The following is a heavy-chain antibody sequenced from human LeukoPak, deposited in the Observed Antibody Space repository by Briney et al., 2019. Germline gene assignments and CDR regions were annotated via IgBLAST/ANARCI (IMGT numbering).Heavy chain of an antibody. D-gene: IGHD2-2*01. CDR3: AREWGRRGGRIVVVPAAPFDP. CDR2: IIPIFGTA. V-gene: IGHV1-69*01. J-gene: IGHJ5*02. Sequence: SVKVSCKASGGTFSSYAISRVRQAPGQGLEWMGGIIPIFGTANYAQKFQGRVTITADESTSTAYMELSSLRSEDTAVYYCAREWGRRGGRIVVVPAAPFDPWGQGTLVTVSS. CDR1: GGTFSSYA.